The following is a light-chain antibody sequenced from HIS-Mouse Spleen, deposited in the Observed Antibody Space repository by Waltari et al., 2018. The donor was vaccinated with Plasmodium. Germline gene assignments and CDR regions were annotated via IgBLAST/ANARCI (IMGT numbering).Light chain of an antibody. CDR1: QSVSSN. Sequence: EIVMTQSPATRSVSPGENATLSCRTSQSVSSNLAWYQQKPGQAPRLLIYGASTRATGIPARFSGSGSGTEFTLTISSLQSEDFAVYYCQQYNNWSFTFGPGTKVDIK. CDR2: GAS. CDR3: QQYNNWSFT. J-gene: IGKJ3*01. V-gene: IGKV3-15*01.